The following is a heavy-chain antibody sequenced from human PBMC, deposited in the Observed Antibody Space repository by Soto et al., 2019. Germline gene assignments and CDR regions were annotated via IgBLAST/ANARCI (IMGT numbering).Heavy chain of an antibody. J-gene: IGHJ3*02. CDR3: ARGLGSSGSYSPWDAFDI. CDR2: IKQDGNEK. Sequence: GVSLRLSCAVSGFTFSDYWMSWVRQAPGKGLEWVANIKQDGNEKYYVDSVKGRFTISRDNAKNSLYLQMNSLRAEDTAVYYCARGLGSSGSYSPWDAFDIWGQGTMVTVS. CDR1: GFTFSDYW. V-gene: IGHV3-7*01. D-gene: IGHD6-19*01.